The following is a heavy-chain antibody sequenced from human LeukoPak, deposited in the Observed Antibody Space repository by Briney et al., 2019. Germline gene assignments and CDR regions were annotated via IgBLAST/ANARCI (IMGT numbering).Heavy chain of an antibody. CDR3: AKVEFRYYDFWSGQAPLPDGMDV. CDR2: ICGSGGGT. J-gene: IGHJ6*02. D-gene: IGHD3-3*01. V-gene: IGHV3-23*01. CDR1: GFTFSSYA. Sequence: PGGSLRLSCAVSGFTFSSYAMGWGCAGPRKGLEWGSAICGSGGGTYYAGSARVRFPISRDNSRNTPYLQMNSLRARDTAGNNCAKVEFRYYDFWSGQAPLPDGMDVCGQGTTVTASS.